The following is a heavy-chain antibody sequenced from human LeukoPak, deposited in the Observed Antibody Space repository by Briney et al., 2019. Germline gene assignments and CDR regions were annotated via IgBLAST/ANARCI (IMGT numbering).Heavy chain of an antibody. J-gene: IGHJ4*02. CDR2: IYSGGST. V-gene: IGHV3-53*01. CDR3: ARWVEGEMATINYFDY. Sequence: LSGGSLRLSCAASGFTFSRYWMSWVRQAPGKGLEWVSVIYSGGSTYYADSVKGRFTISRDNSKNTLYLQMNSLRAEDTAVYYCARWVEGEMATINYFDYWGQGTLVTVSS. CDR1: GFTFSRYW. D-gene: IGHD5-24*01.